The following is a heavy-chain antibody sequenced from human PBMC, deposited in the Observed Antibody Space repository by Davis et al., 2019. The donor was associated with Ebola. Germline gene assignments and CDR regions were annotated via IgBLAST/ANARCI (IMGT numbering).Heavy chain of an antibody. CDR3: ARDMRWFREDGMDV. D-gene: IGHD3-10*01. CDR1: GFTFSSYS. J-gene: IGHJ6*02. Sequence: PGGSLRLSCAASGFTFSSYSMNWVRQAPGKGLEWVSYTSSSSSTIYYADSVKGRFTISRDNAKNSLYLQMNSLRDEDTAVYYCARDMRWFREDGMDVWGQGTTVTVSS. CDR2: TSSSSSTI. V-gene: IGHV3-48*02.